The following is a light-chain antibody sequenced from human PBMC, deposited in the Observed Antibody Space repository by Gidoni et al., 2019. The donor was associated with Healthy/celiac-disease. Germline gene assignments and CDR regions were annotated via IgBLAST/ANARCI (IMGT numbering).Light chain of an antibody. V-gene: IGKV1-39*01. CDR1: QSISSY. Sequence: DIQMTQSTSSLSASVADRVTITCRASQSISSYLKWYQQKPGKAPKRLIYAAASLQSGVPSRWSGSGSGTEFTLTISSLQQEDFVTYYCQQNYSNPMYTFGQXTKLEIK. CDR2: AAA. CDR3: QQNYSNPMYT. J-gene: IGKJ2*01.